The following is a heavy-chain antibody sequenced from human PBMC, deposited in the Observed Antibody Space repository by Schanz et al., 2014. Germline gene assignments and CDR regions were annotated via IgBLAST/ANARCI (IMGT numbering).Heavy chain of an antibody. CDR1: GYTFIDYY. CDR2: IGGHSGDT. J-gene: IGHJ4*02. CDR3: AKDEGYNYGYIFDY. Sequence: QVQLVQSGAEVKKPGASVKVSCKASGYTFIDYYMHWVRQAPGQGLEWMGWIGGHSGDTRYAQQFQGRLTVTADTSTTTAYMELRSLRTDDTAVYYCAKDEGYNYGYIFDYWGQGTLVTVSS. D-gene: IGHD5-18*01. V-gene: IGHV1-2*02.